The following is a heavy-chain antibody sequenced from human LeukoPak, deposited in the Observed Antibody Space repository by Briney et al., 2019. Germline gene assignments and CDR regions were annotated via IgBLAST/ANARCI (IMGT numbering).Heavy chain of an antibody. CDR2: INHSGST. CDR1: GGSFSDYS. Sequence: PSETLSLTCGVYGGSFSDYSWSWIRQPPGKGLEWIGEINHSGSTNYNPSLKSRVTISLDTSRNQFSLRLISVTAADTAVYYCAREGALWLPPDYWGQGTLVTVSS. J-gene: IGHJ4*02. CDR3: AREGALWLPPDY. D-gene: IGHD6-19*01. V-gene: IGHV4-34*01.